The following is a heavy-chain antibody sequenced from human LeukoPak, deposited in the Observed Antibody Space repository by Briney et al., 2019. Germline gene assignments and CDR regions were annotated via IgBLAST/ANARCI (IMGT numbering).Heavy chain of an antibody. CDR2: ISSSSSHT. V-gene: IGHV3-21*01. Sequence: GGSLRLSCAASGFTFSTYNMNWVRQAPGKGLEWVSSISSSSSHTYYVDSVKGRFTISRDNTMNSLYLQMNSLRAKDTAVYYCTREVPHGYSGYDSREYWGQGTLVTVSS. D-gene: IGHD5-12*01. CDR3: TREVPHGYSGYDSREY. J-gene: IGHJ4*02. CDR1: GFTFSTYN.